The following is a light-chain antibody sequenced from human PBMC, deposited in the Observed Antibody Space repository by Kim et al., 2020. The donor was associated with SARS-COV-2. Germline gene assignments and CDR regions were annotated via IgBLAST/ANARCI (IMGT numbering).Light chain of an antibody. CDR2: YDS. CDR1: NIGSKS. CDR3: QVWDSSSGGVV. Sequence: KTARITCGGNNIGSKSVHWYQQKPCQAPVLVIYYDSDRPSGIPERFSGSNSGNTATLPISRVEAGDEADYYCQVWDSSSGGVVFGGGTQLTVL. J-gene: IGLJ2*01. V-gene: IGLV3-21*04.